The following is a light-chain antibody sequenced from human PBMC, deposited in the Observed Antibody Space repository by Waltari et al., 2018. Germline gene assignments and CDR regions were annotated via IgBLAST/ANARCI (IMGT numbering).Light chain of an antibody. CDR2: GGS. CDR3: CSYTTSITWV. J-gene: IGLJ3*02. V-gene: IGLV2-23*01. CDR1: SSDVGGYNL. Sequence: QSARTQPASVSGSPGQSITISCTGTSSDVGGYNLVSWYQQHPGTAPKLIIYGGSKRPSGVSNRFSGSKSGNTASLTISGLQAEDEAAYYCCSYTTSITWVFGGGTKLTVL.